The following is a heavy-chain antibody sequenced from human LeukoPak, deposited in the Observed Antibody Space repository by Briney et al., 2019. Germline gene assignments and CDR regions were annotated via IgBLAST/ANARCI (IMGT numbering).Heavy chain of an antibody. D-gene: IGHD5-24*01. V-gene: IGHV4-59*08. J-gene: IGHJ4*02. Sequence: PSEALSLTCTVSGGSISSYYWSWIRQPAGKGLEWIGYIYYSGSTNYNPSLKSRVTISVDTSENQFSLKLSSVTAADTAVYYCARSTGRDGYNFGYWGQGALVTVSS. CDR1: GGSISSYY. CDR3: ARSTGRDGYNFGY. CDR2: IYYSGST.